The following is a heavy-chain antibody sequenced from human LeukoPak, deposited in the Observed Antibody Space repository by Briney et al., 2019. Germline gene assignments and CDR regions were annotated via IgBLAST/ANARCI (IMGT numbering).Heavy chain of an antibody. D-gene: IGHD7-27*01. CDR2: IYYSGST. J-gene: IGHJ4*02. CDR3: TRDLTGGLYFDY. Sequence: SETLSLTCTVSGGSISSYYWSWIRQPPGKGLEWIGSIYYSGSTNYNPSLKSRVSISVDTSKNQFSLRLSSVTAADTAIYYCTRDLTGGLYFDYWGQGTLVTVSA. V-gene: IGHV4-59*01. CDR1: GGSISSYY.